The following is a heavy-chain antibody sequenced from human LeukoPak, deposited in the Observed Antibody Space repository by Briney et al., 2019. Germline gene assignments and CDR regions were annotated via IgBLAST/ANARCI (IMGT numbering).Heavy chain of an antibody. CDR2: IDPNSGGT. Sequence: ASVKVSCKASGYTFTGYYMHWVRQALGQGLEWMGRIDPNSGGTNYEQKFQGRVTMTRDTSSSTAYMELSRLRSDDTAVYYCARDGHTSGYYYMDVWGKGTTVTVSS. V-gene: IGHV1-2*06. CDR1: GYTFTGYY. J-gene: IGHJ6*03. CDR3: ARDGHTSGYYYMDV.